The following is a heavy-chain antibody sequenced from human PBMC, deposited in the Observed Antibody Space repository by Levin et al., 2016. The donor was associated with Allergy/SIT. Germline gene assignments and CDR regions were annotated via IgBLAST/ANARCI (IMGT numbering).Heavy chain of an antibody. V-gene: IGHV4-31*02. J-gene: IGHJ4*02. CDR3: ARGGWELADSGLDY. Sequence: WIRQPPGKGLEWIGYIYYSGSTYYNPSLKSRVTISVDTSKNQFSLKLSSVTAADTAVYYCARGGWELADSGLDYWGQGTLVTVSS. CDR2: IYYSGST. D-gene: IGHD1-26*01.